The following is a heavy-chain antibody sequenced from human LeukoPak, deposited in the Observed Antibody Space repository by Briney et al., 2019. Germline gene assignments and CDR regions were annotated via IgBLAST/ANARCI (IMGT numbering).Heavy chain of an antibody. V-gene: IGHV3-30*02. J-gene: IGHJ6*03. Sequence: TGGSLRLSCAASGFTFSSYGMHWVRQAPGKGLEWVAFIPYDGANKYYADSVKGRFSISRDNSRNRLSLQMNSLRAEDTAVYYCAKGRLRHYMDVWGKGTTVTISS. CDR3: AKGRLRHYMDV. D-gene: IGHD5-12*01. CDR1: GFTFSSYG. CDR2: IPYDGANK.